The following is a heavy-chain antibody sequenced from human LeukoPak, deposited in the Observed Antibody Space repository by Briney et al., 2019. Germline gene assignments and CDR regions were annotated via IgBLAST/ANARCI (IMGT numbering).Heavy chain of an antibody. CDR2: IKKDGSEK. CDR1: GFTFSSYW. V-gene: IGHV3-7*01. CDR3: ARLALQVNWFDP. D-gene: IGHD2-15*01. Sequence: QPGGSLRLSCAASGFTFSSYWMSWVRQAPGKGLEWVANIKKDGSEKYYVDSVKGRFTISRDNARKSLYLQMNSLRAEDTAVYYCARLALQVNWFDPWGQGTLVTVSS. J-gene: IGHJ5*02.